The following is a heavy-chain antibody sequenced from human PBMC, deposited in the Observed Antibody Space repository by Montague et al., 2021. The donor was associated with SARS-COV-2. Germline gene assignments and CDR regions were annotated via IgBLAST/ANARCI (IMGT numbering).Heavy chain of an antibody. Sequence: SETLSLTCSVSGDSINNSRYYLGWIRQPPGKGLEWIGAIYYSGSAYYNPSLKSRVTISVDTSKDQFSLKLNSVTATDTAVYYCARLESTRGVIIRGAFHIWGQGTKVTVSS. CDR3: ARLESTRGVIIRGAFHI. D-gene: IGHD3-10*01. J-gene: IGHJ3*02. CDR2: IYYSGSA. V-gene: IGHV4-39*01. CDR1: GDSINNSRYY.